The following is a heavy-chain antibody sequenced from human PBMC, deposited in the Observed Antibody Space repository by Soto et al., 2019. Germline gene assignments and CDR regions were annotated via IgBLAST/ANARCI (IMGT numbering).Heavy chain of an antibody. CDR2: ISSSSSYI. CDR1: GFTFSSYS. J-gene: IGHJ4*02. V-gene: IGHV3-21*01. Sequence: EVQLVESGGGLVKPGGSLRLSCAASGFTFSSYSMNWVRQAPGKGLEWVSSISSSSSYIYYADSVKGRFTISRYNAKNSLYLQMNSLRADDTAVYYCAKVVSPAYYADYWGQGTLVTVSS. CDR3: AKVVSPAYYADY. D-gene: IGHD3-10*01.